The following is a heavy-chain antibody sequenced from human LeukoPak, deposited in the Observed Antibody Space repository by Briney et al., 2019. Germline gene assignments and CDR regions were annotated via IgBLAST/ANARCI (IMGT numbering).Heavy chain of an antibody. V-gene: IGHV3-48*01. CDR2: IISSSSTI. J-gene: IGHJ4*02. Sequence: GGSLRLSCAAPRFTFTSYSMSWVRPAPGEGLERVSYIISSSSTIYYADSVKGRFTISRDNAKNSLYLQMNSLRAEDTAVYYCARSPPHYYDSSGYYGDWGQGTLVTVSS. CDR3: ARSPPHYYDSSGYYGD. D-gene: IGHD3-22*01. CDR1: RFTFTSYS.